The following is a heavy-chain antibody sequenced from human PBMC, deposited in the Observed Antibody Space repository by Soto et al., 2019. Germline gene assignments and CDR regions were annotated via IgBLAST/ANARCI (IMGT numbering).Heavy chain of an antibody. CDR1: GVTFSSYS. J-gene: IGHJ6*03. CDR3: ASRYCSGGTCDGGFAYYYMDV. V-gene: IGHV3-48*04. D-gene: IGHD2-15*01. Sequence: EVQLVESGGGLVQPGGSLRLSCAASGVTFSSYSMSWVRQAPGTRLEWLSYISSSSSTVYYADSVKGRFTTSRDNAKNSMFLQMNSLRAEDTAVYYCASRYCSGGTCDGGFAYYYMDVWGKGTTVTVSS. CDR2: ISSSSSTV.